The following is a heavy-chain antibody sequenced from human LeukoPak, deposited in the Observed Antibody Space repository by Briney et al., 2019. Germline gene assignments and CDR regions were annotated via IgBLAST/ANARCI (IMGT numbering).Heavy chain of an antibody. Sequence: NPSETLSLTCTVSGGSFSSGSYYWGWISQPPGKGLEWIGNIYYSGSTYYNPSLKSRVTISVETSKNQFSLKLSSVTAADTAVYYCARGGSYLSAFDIWGQGTMVTVSS. CDR3: ARGGSYLSAFDI. D-gene: IGHD1-26*01. V-gene: IGHV4-39*07. CDR2: IYYSGST. J-gene: IGHJ3*02. CDR1: GGSFSSGSYY.